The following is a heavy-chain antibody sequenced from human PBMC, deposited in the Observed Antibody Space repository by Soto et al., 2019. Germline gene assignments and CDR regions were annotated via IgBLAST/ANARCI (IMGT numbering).Heavy chain of an antibody. J-gene: IGHJ5*02. CDR3: ARGEVVVAATHSWFDP. CDR1: GGSLSSYY. D-gene: IGHD2-15*01. V-gene: IGHV4-59*08. Sequence: SETLSLTCTVSGGSLSSYYWSWIRQPPGKGLEWIGYIYYSGSTNYNPSLKSRVTISVDTSKNQFSLKLSSVTAADTAVYYCARGEVVVAATHSWFDPWGQGTLVTVSS. CDR2: IYYSGST.